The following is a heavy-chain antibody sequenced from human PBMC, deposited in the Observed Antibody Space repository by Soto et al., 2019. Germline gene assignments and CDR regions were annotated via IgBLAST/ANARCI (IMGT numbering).Heavy chain of an antibody. CDR1: GFTFSSYS. J-gene: IGHJ3*02. CDR2: ISSSSSTI. Sequence: EVQLVESGGGLVQPGGSLRLSCAASGFTFSSYSMNWVRQAPGKGLEWVSYISSSSSTIYYADSVKGRFTISRDNAKNSLYLQMNSLRDEDTAVYYCARDRTDYGDYSDAFDIWGQGTMVTVSS. V-gene: IGHV3-48*02. CDR3: ARDRTDYGDYSDAFDI. D-gene: IGHD4-17*01.